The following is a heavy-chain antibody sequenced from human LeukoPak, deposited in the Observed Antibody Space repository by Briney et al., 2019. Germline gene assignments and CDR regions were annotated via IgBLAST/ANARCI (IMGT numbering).Heavy chain of an antibody. D-gene: IGHD6-19*01. CDR1: GITFSSYS. J-gene: IGHJ4*02. CDR2: ITLDGIST. Sequence: GGSLRLSCAASGITFSSYSFNWVRQAPGKGLEYVSAITLDGISTYYANSVKGRFTISRDNSKNTLYLQMGSLRAEDMAVYYCARVAVPGTYDYWGQGTLVTVSS. V-gene: IGHV3-64*01. CDR3: ARVAVPGTYDY.